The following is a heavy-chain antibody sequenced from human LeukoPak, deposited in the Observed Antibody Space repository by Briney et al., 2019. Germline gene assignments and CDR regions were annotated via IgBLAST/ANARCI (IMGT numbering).Heavy chain of an antibody. CDR2: IYSGGFT. CDR1: GFNITSNY. CDR3: AREGMGYFDS. V-gene: IGHV3-66*01. Sequence: GGSLRLSCAASGFNITSNYMNWVRQAPGKGLEWVAIIYSGGFTYYRDSVKGRFTIYRDNSKNTVYLQMNSLRVEDTAVYYCAREGMGYFDSWGHGTLVTVSS. J-gene: IGHJ4*01. D-gene: IGHD5-24*01.